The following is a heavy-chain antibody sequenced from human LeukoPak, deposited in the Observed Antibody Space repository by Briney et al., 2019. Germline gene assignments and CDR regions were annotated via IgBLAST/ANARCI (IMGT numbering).Heavy chain of an antibody. CDR1: GFAFSDYN. V-gene: IGHV3-48*04. J-gene: IGHJ4*02. CDR2: ITNWSGTI. Sequence: GGSLRLSCAASGFAFSDYNMNWVRQAPGKGLEWVSYITNWSGTIYYADSVKGRFTISRDNAKNSLYLQMNSLRAEDTAVYYCARSDAPMDKHFNYWGQGTLVTVSS. D-gene: IGHD3-10*01. CDR3: ARSDAPMDKHFNY.